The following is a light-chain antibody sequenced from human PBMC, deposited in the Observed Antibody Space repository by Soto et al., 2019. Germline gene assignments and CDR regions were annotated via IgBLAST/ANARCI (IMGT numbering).Light chain of an antibody. CDR1: QIIGNY. CDR3: QQLNSYPLT. Sequence: DIQMTQSPSSLSASVGDRVTITCRASQIIGNYLNWYQQKPGKAPKFLIYAASTLQSGVPSRFSGSGSGTQFTLTISSLQPEDFATYYCQQLNSYPLTFGPGTKVDIK. CDR2: AAS. J-gene: IGKJ3*01. V-gene: IGKV1-9*01.